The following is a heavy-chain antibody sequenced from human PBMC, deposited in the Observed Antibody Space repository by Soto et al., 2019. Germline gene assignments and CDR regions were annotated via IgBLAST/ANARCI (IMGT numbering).Heavy chain of an antibody. CDR1: GFPLSSYG. J-gene: IGHJ3*01. V-gene: IGHV3-30*18. CDR3: AKGWGSVYYHDTFDF. D-gene: IGHD3-16*01. CDR2: ISYDGSNR. Sequence: QVQLVESGGGVVQPGRSLRLSCAASGFPLSSYGMHWVRQAPGKGLAWVAVISYDGSNRYYVDFVNGRFTISRDTYKNTLYLQMSSLRAEDTAVYYCAKGWGSVYYHDTFDFWGQGTMVTVSS.